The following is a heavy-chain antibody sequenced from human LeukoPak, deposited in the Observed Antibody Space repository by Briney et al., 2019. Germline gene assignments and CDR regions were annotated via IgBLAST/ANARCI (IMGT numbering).Heavy chain of an antibody. D-gene: IGHD6-6*01. V-gene: IGHV3-7*03. CDR1: GFTFNNYW. CDR2: IKEDTSQK. CDR3: AKGARPFYYYYYYMDV. Sequence: GGSLRLSCAASGFTFNNYWMSWVRQGPGKGLEWVAHIKEDTSQKYYVGSVEGRFTISRDNARNSLYLQMNSLRAEDTALYYCAKGARPFYYYYYYMDVWGKGTTVTVSS. J-gene: IGHJ6*03.